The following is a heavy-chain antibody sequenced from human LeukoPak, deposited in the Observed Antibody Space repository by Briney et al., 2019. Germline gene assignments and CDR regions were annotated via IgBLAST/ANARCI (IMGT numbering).Heavy chain of an antibody. J-gene: IGHJ4*02. D-gene: IGHD3-22*01. CDR3: VKDLSYESSGSAFDH. Sequence: GGSLRLSCAASGFTFEDYTMHWVRQAPGKTLEWVSLINWHGTTYYTDSVKGRFTISRDNSKNSLYLQMDTLTSEDTAFYYCVKDLSYESSGSAFDHWGQGTLVTVSS. V-gene: IGHV3-43*01. CDR2: INWHGTT. CDR1: GFTFEDYT.